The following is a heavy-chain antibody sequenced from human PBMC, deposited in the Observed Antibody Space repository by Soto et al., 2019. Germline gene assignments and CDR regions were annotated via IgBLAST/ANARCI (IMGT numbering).Heavy chain of an antibody. CDR2: INHSGST. CDR3: ARDSATTDYYYYGMDV. V-gene: IGHV4-34*01. D-gene: IGHD1-26*01. Sequence: SETLSLTCAVYGGSFSGYYWSWIRQPPGKGLEWIGEINHSGSTNYNPSLKSRVTISVDTSKNQFSLKLSSVTAADTAVYYCARDSATTDYYYYGMDVWGQGTTVTVSS. J-gene: IGHJ6*02. CDR1: GGSFSGYY.